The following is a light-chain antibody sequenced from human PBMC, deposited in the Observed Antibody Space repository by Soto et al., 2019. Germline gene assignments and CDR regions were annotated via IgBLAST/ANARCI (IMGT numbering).Light chain of an antibody. CDR1: QSVLSTSNNRNF. Sequence: DFVLTQSPDSLAVSLGDRATINCKSSQSVLSTSNNRNFLGWYQQKSGQPPKLLISWASSRASGVPDRSGGSGSGTDFTLTISSLQTEDVAVYYCHQYHSSPRTLGGGTKVEIK. CDR2: WAS. V-gene: IGKV4-1*01. CDR3: HQYHSSPRT. J-gene: IGKJ4*01.